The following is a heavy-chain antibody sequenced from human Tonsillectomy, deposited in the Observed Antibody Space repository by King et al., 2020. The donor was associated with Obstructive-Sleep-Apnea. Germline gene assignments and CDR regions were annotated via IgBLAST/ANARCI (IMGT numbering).Heavy chain of an antibody. V-gene: IGHV3-30*04. Sequence: VQLVESGGGVVQPGRSLRLSCAASGFTFSSYSMHWVRQASGKGLEWVAGISYDGSNKDKADSVNGRFTISRDNSKNTLYLQMNSLRAEDTAVFYCARDPATYYYDTTGYGHPDYWGQGTLVTVSS. D-gene: IGHD3-22*01. CDR2: ISYDGSNK. CDR3: ARDPATYYYDTTGYGHPDY. CDR1: GFTFSSYS. J-gene: IGHJ4*02.